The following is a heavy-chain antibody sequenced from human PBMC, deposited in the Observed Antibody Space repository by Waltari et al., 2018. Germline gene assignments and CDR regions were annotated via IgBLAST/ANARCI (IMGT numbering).Heavy chain of an antibody. CDR3: ARVHGRVHYYGMDI. D-gene: IGHD3-10*01. CDR2: IWYDGTKT. CDR1: GFPFSSYS. V-gene: IGHV3-33*01. Sequence: QMQLVESGGGVVQPGRSLRLSCATSGFPFSSYSLHWVRQAPGKGLEWVAVIWYDGTKTYHADSVRGRFSISRDNFQSILYLQMDSLRAEDTTVYYCARVHGRVHYYGMDIWGQGTTVIVSS. J-gene: IGHJ6*02.